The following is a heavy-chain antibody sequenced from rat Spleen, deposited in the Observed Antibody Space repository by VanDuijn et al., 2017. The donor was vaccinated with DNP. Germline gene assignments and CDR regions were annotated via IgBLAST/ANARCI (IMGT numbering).Heavy chain of an antibody. Sequence: EVQLQESGSGLVKPSQSLSLTCSVTGYSITSNYWGWIRQFPGNKMEYIGHISYSGRTDYNPSLKSRISMTRDTSRNHFFLHLLSVTTEDTAAYYWERWTRYFDYWGKGVMVTVSS. J-gene: IGHJ2*01. D-gene: IGHD1-7*01. CDR1: GYSITSNY. CDR2: ISYSGRT. V-gene: IGHV3-1*01. CDR3: ERWTRYFDY.